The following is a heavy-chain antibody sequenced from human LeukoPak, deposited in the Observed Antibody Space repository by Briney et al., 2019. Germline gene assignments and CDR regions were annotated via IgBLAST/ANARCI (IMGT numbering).Heavy chain of an antibody. D-gene: IGHD3-3*01. V-gene: IGHV3-15*01. CDR2: IKSKTDGGTT. CDR3: TTDSQITIFGVAMRNDAFDI. CDR1: GFTFSNAW. J-gene: IGHJ3*02. Sequence: PGGSLRLSCAASGFTFSNAWMSWVRQAPGKGLEWVGRIKSKTDGGTTDYAAPVKGRFTISRDDSKNTLYLQMNSLKTEDTAVYYCTTDSQITIFGVAMRNDAFDIWGQGTMVTVSS.